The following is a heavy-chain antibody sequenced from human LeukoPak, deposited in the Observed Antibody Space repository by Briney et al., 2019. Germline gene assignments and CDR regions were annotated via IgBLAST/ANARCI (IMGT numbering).Heavy chain of an antibody. CDR3: ARDREDYYGSGSYYYYGMDV. D-gene: IGHD3-10*01. V-gene: IGHV1-2*04. J-gene: IGHJ6*02. CDR2: INPNSGGT. Sequence: GASVKVSCKASGYTFTGYYMHWVRQAPGQGLEWMGWINPNSGGTNYAQKFQGWVTMTRDTSISTAYMELSRLRSDDTAVYYCARDREDYYGSGSYYYYGMDVWGQGTAVTVSS. CDR1: GYTFTGYY.